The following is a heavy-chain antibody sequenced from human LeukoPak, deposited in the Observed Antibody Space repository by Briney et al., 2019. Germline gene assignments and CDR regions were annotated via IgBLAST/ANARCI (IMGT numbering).Heavy chain of an antibody. CDR2: IIPIFGTA. J-gene: IGHJ4*02. Sequence: GASVKVSCKASGGTFSSYAISWVRQAPGQGLEWMGGIIPIFGTANYAQKFQGRVTITADESTSTAYMELSSLRSEDTAVYYCAILQGPLSSIHGPQYGIDYWGQGTLVTVSS. D-gene: IGHD6-6*01. CDR3: AILQGPLSSIHGPQYGIDY. V-gene: IGHV1-69*13. CDR1: GGTFSSYA.